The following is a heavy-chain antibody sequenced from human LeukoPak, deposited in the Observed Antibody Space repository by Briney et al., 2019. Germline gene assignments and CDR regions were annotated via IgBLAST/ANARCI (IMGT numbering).Heavy chain of an antibody. Sequence: GGSLRLSCAASGFTFSSYAMHWVRQAPGKGLEWVAVISYDGSNKYYADSVKGRFTISRDNSKNTLYLQTNSLRAEDTAVYYCARSRDGYNFADFDYWGQGTLVTVSS. V-gene: IGHV3-30-3*01. CDR2: ISYDGSNK. J-gene: IGHJ4*02. D-gene: IGHD5-24*01. CDR1: GFTFSSYA. CDR3: ARSRDGYNFADFDY.